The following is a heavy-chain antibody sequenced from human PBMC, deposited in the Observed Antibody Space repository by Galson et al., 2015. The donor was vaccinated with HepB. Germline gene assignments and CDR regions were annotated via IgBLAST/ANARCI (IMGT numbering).Heavy chain of an antibody. D-gene: IGHD6-13*01. CDR1: GFTFSSYA. V-gene: IGHV3-23*01. Sequence: SLRLSCAASGFTFSSYAMSWVRQAPGKGLEWVSAISGSGGSTYYADSVKGRFTISRDNSKNTLYLQMNSLRAEDTAVYYCAKDRLAVSSSWYVGGYWGQGTLVTVSS. CDR3: AKDRLAVSSSWYVGGY. CDR2: ISGSGGST. J-gene: IGHJ4*02.